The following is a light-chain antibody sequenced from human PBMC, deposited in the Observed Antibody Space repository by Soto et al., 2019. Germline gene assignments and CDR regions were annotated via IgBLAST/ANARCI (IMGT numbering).Light chain of an antibody. J-gene: IGLJ2*01. Sequence: QSVLTQPPSGSGAPGQRVTISFTGSSSNIGAGYDVHWYQQLPGTAPKLLIYGNSNRPSGVPDRFSGSKSGNSASLAITGLQAEDEAEYYCQSYDSSLSGSGVFGGGTKLTVL. CDR2: GNS. V-gene: IGLV1-40*01. CDR3: QSYDSSLSGSGV. CDR1: SSNIGAGYD.